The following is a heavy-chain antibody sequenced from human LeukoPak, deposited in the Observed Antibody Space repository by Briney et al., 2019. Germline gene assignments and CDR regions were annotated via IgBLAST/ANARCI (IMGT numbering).Heavy chain of an antibody. V-gene: IGHV3-64D*09. CDR2: ISSSGGRT. CDR3: VKGRYSNSWYSSDY. CDR1: GFTFSNAW. D-gene: IGHD6-13*01. Sequence: GGSLTLSCAASGFTFSNAWMSWVRQAPGKGLEYVSAISSSGGRTYYADSVRGRFTISRDNSKNTLYRQMSSLRAEDTAGYYCVKGRYSNSWYSSDYWGQGTLVTVSS. J-gene: IGHJ4*02.